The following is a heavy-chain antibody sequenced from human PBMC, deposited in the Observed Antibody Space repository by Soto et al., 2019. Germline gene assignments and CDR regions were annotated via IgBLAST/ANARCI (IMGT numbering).Heavy chain of an antibody. CDR3: ASIQWRSSSHIDY. V-gene: IGHV3-66*01. CDR1: EFTVSSNY. CDR2: IYSGGST. Sequence: EVQLVESGGGLVQPGGSLRLSCAASEFTVSSNYMSWVRQAPGKGLEWVSVIYSGGSTYYADSVKGRFTISRDNSKNTVYLQMNSLRAEDTAVYYCASIQWRSSSHIDYWGQGTLVTVSS. D-gene: IGHD6-13*01. J-gene: IGHJ4*02.